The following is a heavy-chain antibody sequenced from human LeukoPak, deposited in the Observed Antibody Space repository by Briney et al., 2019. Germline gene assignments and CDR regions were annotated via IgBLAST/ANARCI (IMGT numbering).Heavy chain of an antibody. Sequence: GGSLRLSCAASGFTFSRYGLHWVRQAPGKGLEWVSYIRSGSSTIYYADSVKGRFTTSRDNAKNSLYLQMNSLRAEDTAVYYCAREGITAPGTGWFDPWGQGTMVTVSS. CDR2: IRSGSSTI. J-gene: IGHJ5*02. D-gene: IGHD6-13*01. CDR3: AREGITAPGTGWFDP. V-gene: IGHV3-48*04. CDR1: GFTFSRYG.